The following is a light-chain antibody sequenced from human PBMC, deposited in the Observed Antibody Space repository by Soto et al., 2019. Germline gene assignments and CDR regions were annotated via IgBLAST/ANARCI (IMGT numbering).Light chain of an antibody. CDR3: SSYTSSGTLI. CDR2: EVT. V-gene: IGLV2-14*01. CDR1: RSDVGGFHY. Sequence: QSALTQPASVSGSLGQSITISCSGTRSDVGGFHYVSWYQQHPGKAPKVMIYEVTLRPSGISYRFSGTKSGSTASLTISGLRAEDEADYYCSSYTSSGTLIFGGGTKVTVL. J-gene: IGLJ2*01.